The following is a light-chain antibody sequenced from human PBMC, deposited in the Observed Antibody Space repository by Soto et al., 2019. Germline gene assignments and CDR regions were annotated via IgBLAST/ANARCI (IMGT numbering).Light chain of an antibody. V-gene: IGKV1-5*03. CDR3: QQYNSYWT. CDR1: QSISSW. CDR2: KAS. J-gene: IGKJ1*01. Sequence: DIQMTQSPSTLSASVGERVTITCRARQSISSWLAWYQQKPGKAPKLLIYKASSLESGVPSRFSGSGSGTEFTLTITSLQPDDFATYYCQQYNSYWTFGQGTKVEIK.